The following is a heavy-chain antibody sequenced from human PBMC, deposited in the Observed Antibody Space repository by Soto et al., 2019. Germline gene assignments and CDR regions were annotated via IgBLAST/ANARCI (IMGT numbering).Heavy chain of an antibody. J-gene: IGHJ4*02. Sequence: ASVKVSCKASGYSFTDYHIHWVRQAPGQGLEWLGRINPKSGGTSTAQKFQGWVTMTTDTSISTASMELTRLTSDDTAVYYCARSALECSGGSCYSASFDYWGQGTLVTVSS. CDR1: GYSFTDYH. CDR3: ARSALECSGGSCYSASFDY. CDR2: INPKSGGT. V-gene: IGHV1-2*04. D-gene: IGHD2-15*01.